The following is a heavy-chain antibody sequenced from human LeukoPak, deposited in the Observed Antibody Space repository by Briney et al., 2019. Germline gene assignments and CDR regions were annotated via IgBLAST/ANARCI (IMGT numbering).Heavy chain of an antibody. CDR1: GFTVSSNY. CDR3: ARDFPTAGSYYYYYGMDV. J-gene: IGHJ6*02. Sequence: GGSLRLSCAASGFTVSSNYMSWVRQAPGEGLEWVSVIYSGGSTYYADSVKGRFTISRDNSKNTLYLQMNSLRAEDTAVYYCARDFPTAGSYYYYYGMDVWGQGTTVTVSS. D-gene: IGHD4-17*01. V-gene: IGHV3-53*01. CDR2: IYSGGST.